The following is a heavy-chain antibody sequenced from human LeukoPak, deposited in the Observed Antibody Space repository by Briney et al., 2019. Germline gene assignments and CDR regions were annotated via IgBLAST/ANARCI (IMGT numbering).Heavy chain of an antibody. V-gene: IGHV1-2*02. CDR3: AKATAGRIFYYFDY. Sequence: SVKVSCKASGYTFTGYYMHWVRQAPGQGLEWMGWINPNSGGTNYAQKFQGRVTMTRDTSISTAYMELSRLRSDDTAVYYCAKATAGRIFYYFDYWGQGTLVTVSS. D-gene: IGHD4-11*01. CDR2: INPNSGGT. J-gene: IGHJ4*02. CDR1: GYTFTGYY.